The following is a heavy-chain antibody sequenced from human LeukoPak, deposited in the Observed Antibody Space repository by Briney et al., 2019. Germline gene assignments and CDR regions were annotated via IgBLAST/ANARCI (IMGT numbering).Heavy chain of an antibody. CDR3: ARGRNTGRQFYFDY. D-gene: IGHD5-18*01. V-gene: IGHV3-23*01. Sequence: GGSLRLSCAASGFTFSSSGMGWVLQAPGKGLKCVSPITGSGGSTSYTDSVKGRFTISRDNSKNTLYQQMNSLRAEDTAVYYCARGRNTGRQFYFDYWGQGTLVTVAS. CDR1: GFTFSSSG. J-gene: IGHJ4*02. CDR2: ITGSGGST.